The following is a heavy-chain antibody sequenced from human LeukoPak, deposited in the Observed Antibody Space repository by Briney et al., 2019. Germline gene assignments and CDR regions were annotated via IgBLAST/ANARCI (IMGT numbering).Heavy chain of an antibody. V-gene: IGHV4-30-2*01. D-gene: IGHD6-19*01. CDR3: ASSSGWYGDYYYGMDV. CDR2: IYHSGST. Sequence: SGTLSLTCAVSGGSISSGGYSWSWIRQPPGKGLEWIGYIYHSGSTYYNPSLKSRVTISVDRSKNQFSLKLSSVTAADTAVYYCASSSGWYGDYYYGMDVWGQGTTVTVSS. J-gene: IGHJ6*02. CDR1: GGSISSGGYS.